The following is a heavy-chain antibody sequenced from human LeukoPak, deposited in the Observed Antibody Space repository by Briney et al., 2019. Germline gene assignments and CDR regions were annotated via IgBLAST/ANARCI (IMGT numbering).Heavy chain of an antibody. Sequence: GASVKVSCKASGYTFTGYYMHWVRQAPGQGLEWMGIINPSGGSTSYAQKFQGRVTMTRDTSTSTVYMELSSLRSEDTAVYYCARSGSSWYVNYYYYYGMDVWGQGTTVTVSS. J-gene: IGHJ6*02. CDR2: INPSGGST. D-gene: IGHD6-13*01. CDR3: ARSGSSWYVNYYYYYGMDV. V-gene: IGHV1-46*01. CDR1: GYTFTGYY.